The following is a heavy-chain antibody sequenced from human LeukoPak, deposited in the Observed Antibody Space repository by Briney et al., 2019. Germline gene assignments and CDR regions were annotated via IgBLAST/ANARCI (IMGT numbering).Heavy chain of an antibody. CDR2: IKSDGSST. CDR3: ARISTMVRHY. D-gene: IGHD3-10*01. V-gene: IGHV3-74*03. Sequence: GGSLRLSCAVSGFTFRSYWMHWVRQAPGKGLVWVPSIKSDGSSTTYADSVKGRFTISRDNAENTLYLQMNSLRVEDTAVYHCARISTMVRHYWGQGTLVTVSS. CDR1: GFTFRSYW. J-gene: IGHJ4*02.